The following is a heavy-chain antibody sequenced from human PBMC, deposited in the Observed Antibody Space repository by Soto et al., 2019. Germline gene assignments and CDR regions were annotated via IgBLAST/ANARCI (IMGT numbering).Heavy chain of an antibody. CDR3: ARSRLTDYSIDY. CDR1: GYTFTGYY. CDR2: INPNSGAT. D-gene: IGHD4-4*01. V-gene: IGHV1-2*02. J-gene: IGHJ4*02. Sequence: SVKVSWKPSGYTFTGYYIHWVRQAPGQGLEWMGWINPNSGATNYALKFQGRVTMTRDTSISAAYMELNSLTSDDTAVYYCARSRLTDYSIDYWGQGTLVTVSS.